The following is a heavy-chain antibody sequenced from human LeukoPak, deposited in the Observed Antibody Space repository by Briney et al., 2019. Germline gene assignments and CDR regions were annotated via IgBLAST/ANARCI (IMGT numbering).Heavy chain of an antibody. Sequence: ASVKVSGKASGYTFTGYYMHWVRQAPGQGLEWMGWINPNSGGTNYAQKFQGRVTMTRDTSISTAYMELSRLRSDDTAVYYCARDLTDVFVATHNWFDPWGQGTLVTVSS. V-gene: IGHV1-2*02. CDR1: GYTFTGYY. J-gene: IGHJ5*02. CDR3: ARDLTDVFVATHNWFDP. CDR2: INPNSGGT. D-gene: IGHD2-15*01.